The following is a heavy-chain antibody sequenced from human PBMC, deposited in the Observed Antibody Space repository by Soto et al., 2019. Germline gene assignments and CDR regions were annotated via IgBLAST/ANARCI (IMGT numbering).Heavy chain of an antibody. J-gene: IGHJ6*02. CDR2: INAYNGNT. CDR3: AMVDVYVTDSPQDV. CDR1: GYRFTSYG. D-gene: IGHD3-16*01. Sequence: QVQLVQSGAEVKNRGASVKVSCKAFGYRFTSYGIGWARQAPGQGLEWMGWINAYNGNTNYAQNFQARVTPTTDTSTRTTYMELRSLRSNDTAVYYCAMVDVYVTDSPQDVWGRGTTVTVSS. V-gene: IGHV1-18*01.